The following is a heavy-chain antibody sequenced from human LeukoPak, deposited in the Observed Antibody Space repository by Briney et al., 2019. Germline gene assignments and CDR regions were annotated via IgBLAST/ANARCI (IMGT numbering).Heavy chain of an antibody. CDR1: GFSFSSNG. Sequence: GRSLRLSCAASGFSFSSNGMHWVRQAPGKGLEWVAIIWYDGSNKYYADSVKGRFTISRDTSKNTLYMQMDSLRAEDTAVYYCASGDTTGYSGDAFNIWGQGTMVTVSS. CDR3: ASGDTTGYSGDAFNI. J-gene: IGHJ3*02. D-gene: IGHD3-22*01. V-gene: IGHV3-33*08. CDR2: IWYDGSNK.